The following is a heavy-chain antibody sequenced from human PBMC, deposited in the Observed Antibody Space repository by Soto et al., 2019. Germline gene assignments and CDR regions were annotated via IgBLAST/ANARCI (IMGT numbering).Heavy chain of an antibody. CDR3: AKDRHYPRDYFHY. Sequence: GGSLRLSCGASGLTFSSSAISWVGRAPGKGLEWVSAVSANGQGIYYADSVRGRFTISRDNSKNTVSLHMDSLSAEDTAVYYCAKDRHYPRDYFHYWGQGTLVTVSS. CDR1: GLTFSSSA. J-gene: IGHJ4*02. D-gene: IGHD3-10*01. CDR2: VSANGQGI. V-gene: IGHV3-23*01.